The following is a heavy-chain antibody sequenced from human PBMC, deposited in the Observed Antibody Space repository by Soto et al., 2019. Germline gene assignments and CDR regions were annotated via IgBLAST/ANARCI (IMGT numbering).Heavy chain of an antibody. V-gene: IGHV3-23*01. D-gene: IGHD2-2*01. CDR2: ISGSGGST. J-gene: IGHJ4*02. CDR3: AKDQIVVPAFLFDY. CDR1: GFTFSSYA. Sequence: GSLRLSCAASGFTFSSYAMSWVRQAPGKGLEWVSAISGSGGSTYYADSVKGRFTISRDNSKNTLYLQMNSLRAEDTAIYYCAKDQIVVPAFLFDYWGQGTLVTVSS.